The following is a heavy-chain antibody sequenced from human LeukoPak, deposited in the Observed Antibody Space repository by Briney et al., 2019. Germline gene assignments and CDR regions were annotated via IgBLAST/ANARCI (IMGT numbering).Heavy chain of an antibody. CDR1: GGSISSSSYY. CDR3: ARPCSGGSCYANWFDP. CDR2: MYYSGST. J-gene: IGHJ5*02. V-gene: IGHV4-39*01. Sequence: SETLSLTCTVSGGSISSSSYYWGWIRPPPGKGLEWIGRMYYSGSTYYNPSLKSRVTISVDTSKNQFSLKLSSVTAADTAVYYCARPCSGGSCYANWFDPWGQGTLVTVSS. D-gene: IGHD2-15*01.